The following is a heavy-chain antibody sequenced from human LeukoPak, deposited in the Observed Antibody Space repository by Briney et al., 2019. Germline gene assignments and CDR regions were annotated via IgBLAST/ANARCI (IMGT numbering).Heavy chain of an antibody. Sequence: ASEPLSLTCTVSGGSISSGGYYWSWIRQHPGKGLEWIWYIYYSWSAYYNPSLKSRVTISVETSKNQCSLKLSSVTAADTAVYYCARVRLRSDYFDSWGQRTLVTVSS. CDR3: ARVRLRSDYFDS. CDR1: GGSISSGGYY. D-gene: IGHD5-12*01. V-gene: IGHV4-31*03. CDR2: IYYSWSA. J-gene: IGHJ4*02.